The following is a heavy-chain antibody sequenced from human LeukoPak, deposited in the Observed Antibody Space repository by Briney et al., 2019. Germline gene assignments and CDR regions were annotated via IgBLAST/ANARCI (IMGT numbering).Heavy chain of an antibody. CDR2: ITWNSDST. Sequence: GGSLRLSCAASGFIFDDYAMHWVRQTPGKGLEWVSGITWNSDSTGYADSVKGRFTISRDNAKNSLYLEMNSLRAEDTAFYYCAKGLYYDILTGNWFDPWGQGTLVTVSS. CDR3: AKGLYYDILTGNWFDP. V-gene: IGHV3-9*01. J-gene: IGHJ5*02. D-gene: IGHD3-9*01. CDR1: GFIFDDYA.